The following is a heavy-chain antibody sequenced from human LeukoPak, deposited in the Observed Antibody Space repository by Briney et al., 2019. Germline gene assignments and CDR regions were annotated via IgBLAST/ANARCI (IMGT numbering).Heavy chain of an antibody. Sequence: GASVKVSCKASGYTFTSYGISWVRQAPGQGLEWMGFISAYNGNTNYTQKLEGRVTMTTDTSTSTAYMELKSLRSDDTAVYYCARASIVVGPAAIPDDYWGQGNLVTVSS. CDR1: GYTFTSYG. D-gene: IGHD2-2*01. V-gene: IGHV1-18*01. CDR2: ISAYNGNT. J-gene: IGHJ4*02. CDR3: ARASIVVGPAAIPDDY.